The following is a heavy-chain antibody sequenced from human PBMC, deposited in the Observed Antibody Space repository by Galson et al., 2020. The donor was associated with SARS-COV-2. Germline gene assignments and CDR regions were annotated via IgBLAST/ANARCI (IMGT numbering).Heavy chain of an antibody. CDR2: IYYSGST. CDR1: GGSISSSSYY. CDR3: AREGVQLLYRAYQDAFDS. Sequence: SETLSLTCTVYGGSISSSSYYWGWIRQPLGKGLEWIGRIYYSGSTYYNPSLKSRVTISVDTSKNQFSLKLSSVTAADTAVYYCAREGVQLLYRAYQDAFDSWGQWTMVTVSS. J-gene: IGHJ3*02. V-gene: IGHV4-39*07. D-gene: IGHD2-2*02.